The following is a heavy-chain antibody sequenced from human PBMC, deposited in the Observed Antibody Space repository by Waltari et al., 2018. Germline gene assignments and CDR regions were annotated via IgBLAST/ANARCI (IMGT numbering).Heavy chain of an antibody. CDR2: ISSDGSNK. CDR1: GFTFSSYA. D-gene: IGHD3-22*01. Sequence: QVQLVESGGGVVQPGRSLRLSCAASGFTFSSYAMHWVRQAPGKGLEWVAVISSDGSNKDYADSVKGRFTISRDNSKNTLYLQMNSLRAEDTAVYYCARDYDYESSGYRDYWGQGTLVTVSS. CDR3: ARDYDYESSGYRDY. J-gene: IGHJ4*02. V-gene: IGHV3-30-3*01.